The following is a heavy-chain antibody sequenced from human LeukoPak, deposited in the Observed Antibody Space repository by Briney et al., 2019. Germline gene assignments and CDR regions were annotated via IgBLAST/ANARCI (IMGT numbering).Heavy chain of an antibody. CDR1: GFTFSSYE. Sequence: GGSLRLSCAASGFTFSSYEMNWVRQAPGKGLEWVSYISSSGSTIYYSDSVKGRFTISRNNAKNSLYLQMNSLRAEDTAVYYCARDSGGYRRRLDYWGQGTLVTVPS. J-gene: IGHJ4*02. V-gene: IGHV3-48*03. CDR3: ARDSGGYRRRLDY. CDR2: ISSSGSTI. D-gene: IGHD3-10*01.